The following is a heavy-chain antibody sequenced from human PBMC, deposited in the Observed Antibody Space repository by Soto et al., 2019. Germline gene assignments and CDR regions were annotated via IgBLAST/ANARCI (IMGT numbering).Heavy chain of an antibody. CDR2: ITAGGGTT. Sequence: LRLSCAASGFTFSSYAMSWVRQASGKGLEYVSHITAGGGTTYYADSVKGRFTISRDSSRNTLYLQMNSLRAEDTALYYCAKCIQVNWKYDAFHIWGQGTMVTVSS. V-gene: IGHV3-23*01. CDR1: GFTFSSYA. D-gene: IGHD1-7*01. J-gene: IGHJ3*02. CDR3: AKCIQVNWKYDAFHI.